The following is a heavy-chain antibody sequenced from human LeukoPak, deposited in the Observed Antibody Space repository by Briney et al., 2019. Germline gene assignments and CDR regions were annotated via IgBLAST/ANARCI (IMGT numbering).Heavy chain of an antibody. V-gene: IGHV3-30*18. CDR1: GFTFSSYG. CDR2: ISYDGSNK. Sequence: GRSLRLSCAASGFTFSSYGMHWVRQAPGKGLEWVAVISYDGSNKYYADSVKGRFIISRDNSKNTLYLQMNSLRAEDTAVYYCAKDTTLDYWGQGTLVTVSS. CDR3: AKDTTLDY. D-gene: IGHD2/OR15-2a*01. J-gene: IGHJ4*02.